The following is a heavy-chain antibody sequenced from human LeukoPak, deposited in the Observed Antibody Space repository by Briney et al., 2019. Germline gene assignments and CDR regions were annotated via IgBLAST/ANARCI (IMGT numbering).Heavy chain of an antibody. Sequence: GESLKISCKGSGYSFTSYWIGWVRQMPGKGLEWMGIIYPGDSDTRYSPSFQGQVTISADKSISTAYLQWSSLKASDTAMYYCARYFGYCSSTSRYAYFDYWGQGTLVTVSS. V-gene: IGHV5-51*01. CDR3: ARYFGYCSSTSRYAYFDY. CDR1: GYSFTSYW. D-gene: IGHD2-2*01. CDR2: IYPGDSDT. J-gene: IGHJ4*02.